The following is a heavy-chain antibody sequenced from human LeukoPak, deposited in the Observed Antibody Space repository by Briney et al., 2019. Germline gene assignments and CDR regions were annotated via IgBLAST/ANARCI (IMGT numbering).Heavy chain of an antibody. Sequence: SETLSLTCTVSGFSISSGYYWGWVRQPPGKGLEWIGSIFHSGNTFYNPSLKSRVTISVDTSKNQFSLKLSSVTAADTAVYYCASPPEIVGATWSAFDIWGQGTMVTVSA. CDR2: IFHSGNT. V-gene: IGHV4-38-2*02. D-gene: IGHD1-26*01. CDR3: ASPPEIVGATWSAFDI. J-gene: IGHJ3*02. CDR1: GFSISSGYY.